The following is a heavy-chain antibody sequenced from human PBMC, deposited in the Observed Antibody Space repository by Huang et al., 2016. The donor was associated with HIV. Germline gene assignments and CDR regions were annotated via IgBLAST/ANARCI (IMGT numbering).Heavy chain of an antibody. J-gene: IGHJ4*02. CDR3: ARGDYYDSSGYHPGYFDY. CDR1: GFILSNYG. D-gene: IGHD3-22*01. CDR2: IRKEGMKK. V-gene: IGHV3-30*02. Sequence: VQLIESGGGVVQPGKSLRLSCATSGFILSNYGMHWVRQAPGKGLKWVEFIRKEGMKKNYADSVRGRFTVGRDNGNNTLFLQMRSLGVDDTAVYYCARGDYYDSSGYHPGYFDYWGQGILVTVSS.